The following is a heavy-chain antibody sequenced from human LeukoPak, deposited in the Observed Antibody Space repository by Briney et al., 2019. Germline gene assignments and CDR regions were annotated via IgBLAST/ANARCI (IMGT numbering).Heavy chain of an antibody. D-gene: IGHD2-2*03. CDR2: FDPEDGET. J-gene: IGHJ3*01. V-gene: IGHV1-24*01. CDR3: ATDMDSATAV. CDR1: GYTFTGYY. Sequence: GASVKVSCKASGYTFTGYYIHWVRQAPGKGLEWMGGFDPEDGETIYAQKFQGRVTMTEDTSTDTAYMELSSLRSEDTAVYYCATDMDSATAVWGQGTMVTVSS.